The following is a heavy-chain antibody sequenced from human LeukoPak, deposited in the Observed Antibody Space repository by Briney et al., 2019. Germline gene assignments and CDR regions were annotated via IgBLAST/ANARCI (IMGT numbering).Heavy chain of an antibody. V-gene: IGHV3-48*04. CDR2: ISSSSSTI. CDR1: GFTFSSYS. CDR3: ARRAAALGAFDI. D-gene: IGHD6-13*01. J-gene: IGHJ3*02. Sequence: GGSLRLSCAASGFTFSSYSMNWVRQAPGKGLEWVSYISSSSSTIYYADSVKGRFTISRDNAKNTLYLQMNSLRAEDTAVYYCARRAAALGAFDIWGQGTMVTVSS.